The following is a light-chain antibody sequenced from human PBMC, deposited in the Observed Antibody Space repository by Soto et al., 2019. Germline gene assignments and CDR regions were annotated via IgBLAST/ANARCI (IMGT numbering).Light chain of an antibody. CDR1: SSNIGAGYD. CDR3: QSYDSSLSVV. Sequence: QSVLTQPPSVSGAPGQRVTISCTGSSSNIGAGYDVHWYQQLPGTAPKFLIYGNSNRPSGVPDRFSGSKSGTSASLAITGLQAEDEADYYCQSYDSSLSVVFGGGTNPTVL. J-gene: IGLJ2*01. V-gene: IGLV1-40*01. CDR2: GNS.